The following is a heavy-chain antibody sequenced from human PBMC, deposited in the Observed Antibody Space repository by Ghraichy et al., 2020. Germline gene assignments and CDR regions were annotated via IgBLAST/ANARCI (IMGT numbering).Heavy chain of an antibody. D-gene: IGHD3-10*01. J-gene: IGHJ4*02. Sequence: GGSLRLTCAASGFTFSSYAMSWVRQAPGKGLEWVSGISGSGGSTYYADSVKGRFTISRDNSKNTLYLQMNSLRAEDTAVYYCAKAPSMGIGASFDYWGQGTLVTVSS. CDR3: AKAPSMGIGASFDY. CDR2: ISGSGGST. CDR1: GFTFSSYA. V-gene: IGHV3-23*01.